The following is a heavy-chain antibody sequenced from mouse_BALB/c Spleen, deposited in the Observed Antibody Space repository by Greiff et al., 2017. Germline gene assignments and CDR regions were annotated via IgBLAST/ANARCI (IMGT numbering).Heavy chain of an antibody. V-gene: IGHV14-3*02. J-gene: IGHJ2*01. CDR2: IDPANGNT. D-gene: IGHD4-1*01. CDR3: ASRTGSYYFDY. CDR1: GFNIKDTY. Sequence: VQLQQSGAELVKPGASVKLSCTASGFNIKDTYMHWVKQRPEQGLEWIGRIDPANGNTKYDPKFQGKATITADTSSNTAYLQLSSLTSEDTAVYYCASRTGSYYFDYWGQGTTLTVSS.